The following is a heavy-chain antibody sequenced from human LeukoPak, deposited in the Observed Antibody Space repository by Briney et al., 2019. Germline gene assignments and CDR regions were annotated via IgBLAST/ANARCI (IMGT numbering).Heavy chain of an antibody. V-gene: IGHV1-69*05. D-gene: IGHD2-2*01. CDR3: ARHNPPPTGFCSGTSCFMSGSQYFYMDV. Sequence: SAKVSCKASGGTFSSYAISWVRQAPGQGLEWMGGIIPIFGTANYAQKFQGRVTITTDESTSTAYMELSSLRSEDTAVYHCARHNPPPTGFCSGTSCFMSGSQYFYMDVWGKGTSVTVS. CDR2: IIPIFGTA. CDR1: GGTFSSYA. J-gene: IGHJ6*03.